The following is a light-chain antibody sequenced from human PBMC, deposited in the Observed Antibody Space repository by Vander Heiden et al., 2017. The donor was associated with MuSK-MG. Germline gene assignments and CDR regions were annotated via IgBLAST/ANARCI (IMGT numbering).Light chain of an antibody. CDR1: KLGDKY. CDR3: QAWDSSTVV. V-gene: IGLV3-1*01. Sequence: SYELTQPPSVSVSPGQTASITCSGDKLGDKYACWYQQKPGQPLLLVIYKDSKRASGIPERFSGSNSGNTATLTISGTQARDEDDYDCQAWDSSTVVFGGGTKLTVL. J-gene: IGLJ2*01. CDR2: KDS.